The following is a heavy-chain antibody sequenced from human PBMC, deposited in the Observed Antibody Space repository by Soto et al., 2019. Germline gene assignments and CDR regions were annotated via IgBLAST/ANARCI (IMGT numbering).Heavy chain of an antibody. J-gene: IGHJ6*02. V-gene: IGHV5-51*01. CDR1: GYSFTSYW. CDR2: IYPGDSYT. Sequence: PGESLKISCTASGYSFTSYWIGWVRQMPGKGLEWIGIIYPGDSYTRYSPSFQGQVTISADKSISTAYLQWSSLKASDTAMYYCARALGYYDFWSGYYPYYYGMDVWGQGTTVTVSS. D-gene: IGHD3-3*01. CDR3: ARALGYYDFWSGYYPYYYGMDV.